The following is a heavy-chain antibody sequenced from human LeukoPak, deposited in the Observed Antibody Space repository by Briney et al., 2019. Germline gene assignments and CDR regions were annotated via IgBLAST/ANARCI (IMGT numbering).Heavy chain of an antibody. D-gene: IGHD6-6*01. Sequence: PSETLSLTCAVYGGSFSGYYWSWIRQPPGKGLEWIGEINHSGSTNYNPSLKSRATISVDTSKNQFSLKLSSVTAADTAVYYCASLARYSNSLTYYYYGMDVWGQGTTVTVSS. CDR2: INHSGST. CDR1: GGSFSGYY. CDR3: ASLARYSNSLTYYYYGMDV. V-gene: IGHV4-34*01. J-gene: IGHJ6*02.